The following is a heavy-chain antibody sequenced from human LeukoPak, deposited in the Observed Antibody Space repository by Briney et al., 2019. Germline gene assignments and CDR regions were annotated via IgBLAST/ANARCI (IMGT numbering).Heavy chain of an antibody. CDR3: ARAFPNYDSSGYYYYYFDY. J-gene: IGHJ4*02. CDR2: IIPIFGTA. CDR1: GGTFSSYA. V-gene: IGHV1-69*13. Sequence: ASVKVSCKASGGTFSSYAISWVRQDPGQGLEWMGGIIPIFGTANYAQKFQGRVTITADESTSTAYMELSSLRSEDTAVYYCARAFPNYDSSGYYYYYFDYWGQGTLVSVSS. D-gene: IGHD3-22*01.